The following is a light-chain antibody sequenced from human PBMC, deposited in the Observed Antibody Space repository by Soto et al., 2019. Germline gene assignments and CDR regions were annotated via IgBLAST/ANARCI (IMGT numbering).Light chain of an antibody. CDR2: AAS. CDR3: QQSYSSLGFT. Sequence: IQLTQSPSSLSASVGDRVTITCRASQGISNYLTWYQQKPGKAPKVLIYAASSLQSGVPSRFSGSGSGTDFILTITSLQSEDFATYYCQQSYSSLGFTFGPGTKVDL. V-gene: IGKV1-39*01. J-gene: IGKJ3*01. CDR1: QGISNY.